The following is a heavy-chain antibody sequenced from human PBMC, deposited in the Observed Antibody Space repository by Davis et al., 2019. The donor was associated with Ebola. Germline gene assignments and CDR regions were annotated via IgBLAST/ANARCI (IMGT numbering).Heavy chain of an antibody. CDR1: IGSFSGYY. CDR3: ARHGYSYGGTSDY. Sequence: SETLSLTCAVYIGSFSGYYWSWIRQSPGKGLEWVGEINHSGSTNYNPSLKSRVTISVDTSKNQFSLKLSSVTAADTAVYYCARHGYSYGGTSDYWGQGTLVTVSS. CDR2: INHSGST. V-gene: IGHV4-34*01. D-gene: IGHD5-18*01. J-gene: IGHJ4*02.